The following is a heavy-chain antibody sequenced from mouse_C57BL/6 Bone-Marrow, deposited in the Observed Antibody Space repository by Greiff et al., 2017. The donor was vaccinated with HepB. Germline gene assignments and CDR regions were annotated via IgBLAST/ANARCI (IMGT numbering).Heavy chain of an antibody. V-gene: IGHV1-64*01. CDR3: ARLLWRLRPY. CDR2: IHPNSGSN. CDR1: GYTFTSYW. Sequence: QVQLQQPGAELVKPGASVKLSCKASGYTFTSYWMHWVKQRPGQGLEWIGMIHPNSGSNNYNEKFKSKATLTVDKSSSTAYMQLSSLTSEDSAVYYCARLLWRLRPYWGQGTLVTVSA. J-gene: IGHJ3*01. D-gene: IGHD2-4*01.